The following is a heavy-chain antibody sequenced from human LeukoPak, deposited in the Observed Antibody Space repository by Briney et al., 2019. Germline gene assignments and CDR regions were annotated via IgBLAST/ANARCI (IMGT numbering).Heavy chain of an antibody. V-gene: IGHV4-59*01. CDR1: GDSISGYY. D-gene: IGHD3-3*01. Sequence: SETLSLTCTVSGDSISGYYWSWIRQPPGKGLEWIGYVFSSGTTNYNPSLKGRVTLLVDTSKNQFSLNLTSVTAADTAVYYCAGEAAGRFYMDVWGKGTTVTVSS. J-gene: IGHJ6*03. CDR2: VFSSGTT. CDR3: AGEAAGRFYMDV.